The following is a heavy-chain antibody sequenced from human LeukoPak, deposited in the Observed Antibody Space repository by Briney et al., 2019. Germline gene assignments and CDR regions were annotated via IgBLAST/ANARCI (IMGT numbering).Heavy chain of an antibody. V-gene: IGHV4-61*02. D-gene: IGHD3-10*01. CDR3: ARDRELGY. CDR2: IYTSGST. CDR1: GGSIGSGTYY. Sequence: TSETLSLTCTVSGGSIGSGTYYWSWIRQPAGKGLEWIGRIYTSGSTNYNPSLKSRVTISIDTSKNQFSLNLSSVTAADTAVYYCARDRELGYWGQGTLVTVSS. J-gene: IGHJ4*02.